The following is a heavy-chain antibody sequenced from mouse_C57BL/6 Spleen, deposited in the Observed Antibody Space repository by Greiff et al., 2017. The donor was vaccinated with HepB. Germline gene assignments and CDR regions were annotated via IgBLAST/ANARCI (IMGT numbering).Heavy chain of an antibody. V-gene: IGHV1-26*01. Sequence: VQLQQSGPELVKPGASVKISCKASGYTFTDYYMNWVKQSHGKSLEWIGDINPNNGGTSYNQKFKGKATLTVDKSSSTAYMELRSLTSEDSAVYYCARFEHDGDYYARDYWGQGTSVTVSS. CDR2: INPNNGGT. CDR3: ARFEHDGDYYARDY. CDR1: GYTFTDYY. D-gene: IGHD2-12*01. J-gene: IGHJ4*01.